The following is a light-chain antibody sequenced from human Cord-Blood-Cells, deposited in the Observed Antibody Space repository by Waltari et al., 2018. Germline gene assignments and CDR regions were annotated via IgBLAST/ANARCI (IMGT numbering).Light chain of an antibody. J-gene: IGLJ1*01. V-gene: IGLV2-14*03. CDR1: SRDVGGYNY. Sequence: QSALTQPASVSGSPGQSITISCPGTSRDVGGYNYVSWYQQHPGKAPKLMIYDVSNLPSGVSNRFSGSKSGNTASLTISGLQAEDEADYYCSSYTSSSTYVFGTGTKVTVL. CDR2: DVS. CDR3: SSYTSSSTYV.